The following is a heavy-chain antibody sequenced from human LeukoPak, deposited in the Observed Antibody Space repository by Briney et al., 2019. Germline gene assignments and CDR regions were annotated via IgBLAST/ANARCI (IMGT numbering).Heavy chain of an antibody. CDR2: IYYSGST. Sequence: SETLSLTCTVSGGSISSYYWSWIRQPPGKGLEWIGYIYYSGSTNYYPSLKSRVTISVDTSKNQFSLKLSSVTAADTAVYYCARDGDTAMVPLHWGQGTLVTVSS. V-gene: IGHV4-59*01. D-gene: IGHD5-18*01. CDR3: ARDGDTAMVPLH. CDR1: GGSISSYY. J-gene: IGHJ4*02.